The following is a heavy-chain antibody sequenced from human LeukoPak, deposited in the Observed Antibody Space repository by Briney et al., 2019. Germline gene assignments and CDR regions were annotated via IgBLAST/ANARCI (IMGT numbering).Heavy chain of an antibody. Sequence: SETLSLTCSVSGGSMSTYYWSWIRQPPGKGLEWVGYIYYSGSTNYNPSLKSRVTISVDTSKNQFSLKLTSVTAADTAVYYCARLSRWSADSWGQGTLVTVSS. CDR2: IYYSGST. CDR3: ARLSRWSADS. D-gene: IGHD6-19*01. V-gene: IGHV4-59*08. J-gene: IGHJ4*02. CDR1: GGSMSTYY.